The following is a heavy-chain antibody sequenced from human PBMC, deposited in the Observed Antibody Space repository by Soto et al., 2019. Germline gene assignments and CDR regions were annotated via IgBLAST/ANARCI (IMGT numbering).Heavy chain of an antibody. V-gene: IGHV4-34*01. J-gene: IGHJ4*02. CDR3: AIGYCSGGSCYLDY. D-gene: IGHD2-15*01. Sequence: PSETPSLTCAVYGGSFSGYYWSWIRQPPGKGLEWIGEINHSGSTNYNPSLKSRVTISVDTSKNQFSLKLSSVTAADTAVYYCAIGYCSGGSCYLDYWGQGTLVTVSS. CDR2: INHSGST. CDR1: GGSFSGYY.